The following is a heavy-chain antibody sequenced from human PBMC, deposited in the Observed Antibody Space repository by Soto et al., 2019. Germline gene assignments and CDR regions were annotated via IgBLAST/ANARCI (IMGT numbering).Heavy chain of an antibody. CDR2: IYYSGST. Sequence: QVQLQESGPGLVKPSQTLSLTCSVSGGSISSGDYYWSWIRQPPGKGLEWIGYIYYSGSTYYNPSLKSRVTMSVDTSNNQFSLKLTSVTAADTAVYYCARATLVGGTQWFDPWGRGTLVTVSS. J-gene: IGHJ5*02. CDR3: ARATLVGGTQWFDP. V-gene: IGHV4-30-4*01. D-gene: IGHD1-26*01. CDR1: GGSISSGDYY.